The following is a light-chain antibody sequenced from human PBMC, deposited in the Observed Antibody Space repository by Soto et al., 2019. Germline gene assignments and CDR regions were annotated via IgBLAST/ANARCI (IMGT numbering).Light chain of an antibody. CDR2: EVT. J-gene: IGLJ2*01. CDR1: SSDVRIYNY. Sequence: QSALTQPPSASGSPGQSVTISCTGTSSDVRIYNYVSWYQQHPGKAPKLMIYEVTKRPSGVPDRFSGSKSGNTASLTVSGLQAEDEADYYCSSYAVSNNSVVFGVGTKLTVL. CDR3: SSYAVSNNSVV. V-gene: IGLV2-8*01.